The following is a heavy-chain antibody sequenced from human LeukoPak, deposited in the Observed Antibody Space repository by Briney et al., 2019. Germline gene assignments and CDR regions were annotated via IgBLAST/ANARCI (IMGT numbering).Heavy chain of an antibody. Sequence: GRSLRLSCAASGFSFRNYGMHWVRQAPGKGLEWVTFIRFDSSYKYYADSVKGRFTISRDNSKSTLDPQMNSLRTEDTALYYCARDRGVSGNYYDYWGQGTLVTVSS. CDR3: ARDRGVSGNYYDY. J-gene: IGHJ4*02. CDR2: IRFDSSYK. V-gene: IGHV3-30*02. CDR1: GFSFRNYG. D-gene: IGHD3-10*01.